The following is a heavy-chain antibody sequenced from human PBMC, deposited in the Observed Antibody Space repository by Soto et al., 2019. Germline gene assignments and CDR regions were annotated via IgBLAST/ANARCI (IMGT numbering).Heavy chain of an antibody. V-gene: IGHV3-7*03. D-gene: IGHD6-19*01. CDR3: ARWESSDWYLGI. Sequence: PGGSLRLSCAGSGFTFSGYWMTWVRQSPGKGLEWVASVNQDGTQRFYVDSVKGRFTISRDNAKNSVFLEMSSLRVEDTAVYYCARWESSDWYLGIWGQGTLVTLSS. J-gene: IGHJ4*02. CDR1: GFTFSGYW. CDR2: VNQDGTQR.